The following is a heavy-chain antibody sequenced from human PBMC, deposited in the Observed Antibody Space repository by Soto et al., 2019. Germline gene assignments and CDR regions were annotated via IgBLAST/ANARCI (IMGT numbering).Heavy chain of an antibody. Sequence: EVQLVESGGGLVKPGGSLRLSCAASGFTFSNAWMSWVRQAPGKGLEWVGRIKSKTDGGTTDYAAPVKGRFTISRDDSKNTLYLQMNSLKTEDTAVYYCTSKQGYFDWLLPLDYWGQGTLVTVSS. CDR1: GFTFSNAW. D-gene: IGHD3-9*01. CDR2: IKSKTDGGTT. CDR3: TSKQGYFDWLLPLDY. J-gene: IGHJ4*02. V-gene: IGHV3-15*01.